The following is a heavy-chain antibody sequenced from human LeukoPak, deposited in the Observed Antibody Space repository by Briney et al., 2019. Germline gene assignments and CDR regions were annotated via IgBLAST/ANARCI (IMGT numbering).Heavy chain of an antibody. V-gene: IGHV3-48*03. J-gene: IGHJ6*04. CDR2: ISRSGSTI. CDR3: ARSPLRRGYCSSTSCNNYYYYGMDV. D-gene: IGHD2-2*02. Sequence: GGSLRLSCAASGFTFSSYEMNWVRQAPGKGLEWVSYISRSGSTIYYADSVEGRFTISRDNAKNSLYLQVNSLRAEDTAVYYCARSPLRRGYCSSTSCNNYYYYGMDVWGKGTTVTVSS. CDR1: GFTFSSYE.